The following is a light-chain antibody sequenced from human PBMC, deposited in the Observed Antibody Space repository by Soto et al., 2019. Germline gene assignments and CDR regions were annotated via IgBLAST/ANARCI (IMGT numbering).Light chain of an antibody. CDR2: DAS. CDR3: QKYNSVPLT. V-gene: IGKV1-27*01. J-gene: IGKJ1*01. Sequence: DIQMTQSPSSLSASVGDRVTITCRASQGISSYLAWYQQKPGKVPKLLMYDASTLQSGVPSRFSGSGSGTDFTLNISSLQPEDVATYYCQKYNSVPLTFGQGTKVEIK. CDR1: QGISSY.